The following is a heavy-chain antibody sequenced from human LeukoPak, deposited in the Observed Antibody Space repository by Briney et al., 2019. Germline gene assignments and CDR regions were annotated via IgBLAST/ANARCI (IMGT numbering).Heavy chain of an antibody. CDR2: IIPIFGTA. CDR3: ARDIVVVPAAIPRSWFDP. J-gene: IGHJ5*02. CDR1: GGTFSSYA. D-gene: IGHD2-2*01. Sequence: ASVNVSCKASGGTFSSYAISWVRQAPGQGLEWMGGIIPIFGTANYAQKFQGRVTITADASTSTAYMELGSLRSEDTAVYYCARDIVVVPAAIPRSWFDPWGQGTLVTVSS. V-gene: IGHV1-69*13.